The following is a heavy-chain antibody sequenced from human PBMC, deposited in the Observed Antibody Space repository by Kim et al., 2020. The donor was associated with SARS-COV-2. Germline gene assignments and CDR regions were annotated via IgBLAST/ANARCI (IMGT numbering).Heavy chain of an antibody. V-gene: IGHV3-23*01. Sequence: ASTYYADSVKGRFTISRDTSKGALYLEMNSLRVDDTAVYYCAKAPRYLARDWGQGTLVTVSS. D-gene: IGHD3-9*01. CDR2: AST. CDR3: AKAPRYLARD. J-gene: IGHJ4*02.